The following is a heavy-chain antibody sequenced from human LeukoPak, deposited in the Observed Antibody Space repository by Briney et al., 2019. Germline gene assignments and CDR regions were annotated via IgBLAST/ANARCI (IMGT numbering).Heavy chain of an antibody. D-gene: IGHD2-15*01. V-gene: IGHV3-23*01. CDR3: ARGSARIVVVEGDAFDI. CDR1: GFTFSSYA. J-gene: IGHJ3*02. Sequence: PGGSLRLSCAASGFTFSSYAMSWVRQAPGKGLEWVSAISGSGGSTYYADSVKGRFTISRDNSKNTLYLQMNSLRAEDTAVYYCARGSARIVVVEGDAFDIWGQGTMVTVSS. CDR2: ISGSGGST.